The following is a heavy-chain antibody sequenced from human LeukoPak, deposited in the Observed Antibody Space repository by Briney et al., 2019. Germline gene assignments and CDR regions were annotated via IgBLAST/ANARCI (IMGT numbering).Heavy chain of an antibody. CDR2: MNPNSGNT. CDR1: GYTFTSYD. CDR3: AVIYGSGSYFDY. J-gene: IGHJ4*02. Sequence: ASVKVSCKASGYTFTSYDINWVRQATGQGREWMGWMNPNSGNTGYAQKFQGRVTMTRNTSISTAYMELSSLRSEDKAVYYCAVIYGSGSYFDYWGQGTLVTVSS. D-gene: IGHD3-10*01. V-gene: IGHV1-8*01.